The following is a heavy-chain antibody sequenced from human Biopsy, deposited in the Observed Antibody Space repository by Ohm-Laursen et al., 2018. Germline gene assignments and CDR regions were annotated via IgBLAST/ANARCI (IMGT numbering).Heavy chain of an antibody. CDR3: ARDSPSYADYPFDY. V-gene: IGHV4-4*07. CDR2: VYISGGT. Sequence: SETLSLTCTVSGGSINSHHWSCIRQPAGKGLEWIGRVYISGGTTYSPSLKSRVTMSLDTSKNQFSLRLRSVTAADTAVYYCARDSPSYADYPFDYWGQGTLVTVPS. CDR1: GGSINSHH. D-gene: IGHD4-17*01. J-gene: IGHJ4*02.